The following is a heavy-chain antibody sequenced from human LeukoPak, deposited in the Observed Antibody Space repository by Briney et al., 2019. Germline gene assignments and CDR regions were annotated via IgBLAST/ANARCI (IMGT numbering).Heavy chain of an antibody. CDR2: IYYSVST. CDR1: SGSLSSYY. CDR3: ARDYCSGGSCYWDY. V-gene: IGHV4-59*01. D-gene: IGHD2-15*01. J-gene: IGHJ4*02. Sequence: PSETLSLTCTVSSGSLSSYYWSWIRQPPGKGLEWIGYIYYSVSTNYNPSLKSRVTISVDTSKNQFSLKLSSVTAADTAVYYCARDYCSGGSCYWDYWGQGTLVTVSS.